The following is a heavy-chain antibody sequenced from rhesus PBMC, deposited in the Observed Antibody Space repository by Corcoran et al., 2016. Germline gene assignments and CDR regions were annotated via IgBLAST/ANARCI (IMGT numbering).Heavy chain of an antibody. CDR2: VPGSGCST. J-gene: IGHJ4*01. CDR3: AAAEGCSSLSCSSGYRYSY. V-gene: IGHV4S2*01. CDR1: GAAISSDY. D-gene: IGHD2-15*01. Sequence: QVQLQESGPGLVKPSETLPLTCAVSGAAISSDYWRWIRQAPGTGLEWIGRVPGSGCSTDYNPSLSRLVTISIDTSKNQFSLRLSSLTAADTAVYYCAAAEGCSSLSCSSGYRYSYWGQGVQVTVSS.